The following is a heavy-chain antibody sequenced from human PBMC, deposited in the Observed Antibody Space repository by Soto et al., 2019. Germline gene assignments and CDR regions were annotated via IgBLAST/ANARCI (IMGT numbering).Heavy chain of an antibody. CDR3: ARGSFFYETSGYYPPDY. Sequence: PGGSLRLSCAASGFTFSSYWMNWVRQAPGTGLEWVASISSSSSYIEYADSLKGRFTISRDNAKNSVHLQMRSLRAEDTAVYYCARGSFFYETSGYYPPDYWGQGTLVTVSS. J-gene: IGHJ4*02. D-gene: IGHD3-22*01. CDR2: ISSSSSYI. V-gene: IGHV3-21*01. CDR1: GFTFSSYW.